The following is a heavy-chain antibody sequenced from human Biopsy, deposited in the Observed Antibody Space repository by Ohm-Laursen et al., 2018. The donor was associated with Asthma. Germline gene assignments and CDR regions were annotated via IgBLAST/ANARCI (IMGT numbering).Heavy chain of an antibody. Sequence: SVKVSCKASGYNFISFAIHWVHQAPGQRLEWMGWVNTGNGDTKYSQKFQGRVTITRDTSASTAYMELRSLRSEDTATYYCARTYYDFLTGQVKDVFGVWGQGTMVTISS. CDR2: VNTGNGDT. V-gene: IGHV1-3*04. CDR3: ARTYYDFLTGQVKDVFGV. D-gene: IGHD3-9*01. CDR1: GYNFISFA. J-gene: IGHJ3*01.